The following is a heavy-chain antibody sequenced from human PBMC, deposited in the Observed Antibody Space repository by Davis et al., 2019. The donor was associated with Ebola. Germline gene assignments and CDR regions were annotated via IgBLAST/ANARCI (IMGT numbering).Heavy chain of an antibody. D-gene: IGHD2/OR15-2a*01. CDR2: FGTGGDT. CDR3: VKDSSNIWFDI. V-gene: IGHV3-23*01. Sequence: GGPLRLSCETPGFIFRNYVMSWVRKAPGKGLEWVSTFGTGGDTYYADSVKGRFAISRDNSRGTLYLQMNSLRVEDSAIYYCVKDSSNIWFDIWGQGTLVTVSS. CDR1: GFIFRNYV. J-gene: IGHJ3*02.